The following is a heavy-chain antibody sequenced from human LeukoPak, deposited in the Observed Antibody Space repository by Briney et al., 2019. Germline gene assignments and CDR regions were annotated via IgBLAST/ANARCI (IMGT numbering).Heavy chain of an antibody. V-gene: IGHV3-23*01. CDR3: AKQDSGTKDY. CDR2: VNETGGDV. CDR1: GFTFTNYP. J-gene: IGHJ4*02. Sequence: GGSLRLSCAASGFTFTNYPMGWVRQAPGKGLEWVSSVNETGGDVFYADSVKGRFTVSRDNSKKTLYLQMNSLRGEDTAVYYCAKQDSGTKDYWGQGTLVTVSS. D-gene: IGHD1-26*01.